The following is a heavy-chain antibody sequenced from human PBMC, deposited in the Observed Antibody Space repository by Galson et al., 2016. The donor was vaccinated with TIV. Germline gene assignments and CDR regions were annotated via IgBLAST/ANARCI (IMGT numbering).Heavy chain of an antibody. D-gene: IGHD2-21*01. V-gene: IGHV3-66*02. J-gene: IGHJ6*02. CDR3: ARDRRHCGNECYLYYYYGMDV. Sequence: SLRLSCAASGFSVNDNYMSWVRQAPGRGLEWVSIISSGGSTKYVDSVKGRFTISRDFSKNTLFLQMHSLRAEDSAVYYCARDRRHCGNECYLYYYYGMDVWGPGTTVTVSS. CDR1: GFSVNDNY. CDR2: ISSGGST.